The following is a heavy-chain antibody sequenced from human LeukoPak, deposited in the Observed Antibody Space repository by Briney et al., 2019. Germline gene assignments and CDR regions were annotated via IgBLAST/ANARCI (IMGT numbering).Heavy chain of an antibody. CDR1: GFTFSSYG. J-gene: IGHJ6*03. V-gene: IGHV3-23*01. CDR3: ARGTQDYYYYYMDV. CDR2: ISGNSGST. Sequence: PGGSLRLSCVASGFTFSSYGMSWVRQAPGKGLEWVSSISGNSGSTYYADSVKGRFTISRDNSKNTLYLQMKSLRAEDTAVYYCARGTQDYYYYYMDVWGKGTTVTISS.